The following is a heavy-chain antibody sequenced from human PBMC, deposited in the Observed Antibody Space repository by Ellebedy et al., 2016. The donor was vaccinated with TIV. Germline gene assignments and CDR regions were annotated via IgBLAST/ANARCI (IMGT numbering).Heavy chain of an antibody. CDR2: ISYDGSNK. D-gene: IGHD3-10*02. CDR1: GFTFSNYA. CDR3: ARDFNFCSGNYPPEYFQN. V-gene: IGHV3-30-3*01. J-gene: IGHJ1*01. Sequence: PGGSLRLSCAASGFTFSNYAMDWVRQAPGKGLEWVAVISYDGSNKYYADSVKGRFIISRDNSKNTLYLQMNSLRAEDTDLYYCARDFNFCSGNYPPEYFQNWGQGTLVTVST.